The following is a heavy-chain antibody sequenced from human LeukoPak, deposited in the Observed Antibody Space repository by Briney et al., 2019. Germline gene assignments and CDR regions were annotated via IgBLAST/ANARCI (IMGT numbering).Heavy chain of an antibody. V-gene: IGHV1-18*01. D-gene: IGHD3-10*01. CDR3: ARDSLVYYYGSGSYEP. Sequence: GASVKVSCKASGYTFTSYGISWVRQAPGQGLEWMGWISAYNGNTNYAQKLQGRVTMTTDTSTSTAYMELRSLRSDGTAVYYCARDSLVYYYGSGSYEPWGQGTLVTVSS. CDR2: ISAYNGNT. J-gene: IGHJ5*02. CDR1: GYTFTSYG.